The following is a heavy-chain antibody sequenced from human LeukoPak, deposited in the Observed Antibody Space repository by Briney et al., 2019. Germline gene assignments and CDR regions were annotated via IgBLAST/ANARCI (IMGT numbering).Heavy chain of an antibody. CDR2: IYYSGST. J-gene: IGHJ3*02. CDR1: GGSISSHY. V-gene: IGHV4-59*11. D-gene: IGHD4-23*01. CDR3: ARETTVVTPGRSDVFDI. Sequence: SETLSLTCTVSGGSISSHYWNWIRQPPGKGLEWIGYIYYSGSTNCNPSLKSRVTIPVDTSKNQFSLKLSSVTAADTAVYYCARETTVVTPGRSDVFDIWGQGTMVTVSS.